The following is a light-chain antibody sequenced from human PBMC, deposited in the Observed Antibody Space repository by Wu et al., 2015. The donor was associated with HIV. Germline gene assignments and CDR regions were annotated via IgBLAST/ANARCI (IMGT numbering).Light chain of an antibody. V-gene: IGKV3-15*01. CDR2: GAS. Sequence: RPSQSVSSSLACTGRNLATAPTTPPSTGASTRATGIPARISGSGSGTEFTLTINSLQSEDVGVYYCQQYNNWPRTFGQGTKGGN. CDR3: QQYNNWPRT. J-gene: IGKJ1*01. CDR1: QSVSSS.